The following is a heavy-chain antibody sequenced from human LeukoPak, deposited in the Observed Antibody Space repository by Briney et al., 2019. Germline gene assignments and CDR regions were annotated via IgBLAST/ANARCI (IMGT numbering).Heavy chain of an antibody. J-gene: IGHJ4*02. CDR1: GFTFTNAW. Sequence: GGSLRLSCAASGFTFTNAWMSWVRQAPGKGLEWVSGISGGAVSTNYADSVKGRFTISRDNSKNTLYLQMNSLRAEDTAIYYCAKSGRYCSGGSCYQEASLDYWGQGTLVTVSS. CDR3: AKSGRYCSGGSCYQEASLDY. D-gene: IGHD2-15*01. CDR2: ISGGAVST. V-gene: IGHV3-23*01.